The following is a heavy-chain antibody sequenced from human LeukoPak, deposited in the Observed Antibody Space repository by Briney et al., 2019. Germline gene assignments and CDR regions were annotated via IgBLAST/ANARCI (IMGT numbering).Heavy chain of an antibody. CDR2: ISAYTGNT. V-gene: IGHV1-18*01. D-gene: IGHD1-1*01. CDR1: GYTFYNNG. CDR3: ARAGNAWNAYHDF. J-gene: IGHJ4*02. Sequence: ASVTVSCKASGYTFYNNGISWVRQAPGQGLEWMGWISAYTGNTNYAQNFQGRVTMTADTSASTASMELRNLRSDDTAVYYCARAGNAWNAYHDFWGQGTLVTVSS.